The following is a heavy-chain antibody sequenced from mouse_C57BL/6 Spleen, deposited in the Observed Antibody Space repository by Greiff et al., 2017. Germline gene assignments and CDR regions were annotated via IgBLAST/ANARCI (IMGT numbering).Heavy chain of an antibody. D-gene: IGHD2-2*01. CDR1: GFTFSSSA. J-gene: IGHJ3*01. V-gene: IGHV5-9-1*02. CDR3: TRDWLLAY. Sequence: EVMLVESGEGLVKPGGSLKLSCAASGFTFSSSAMSWFRQTPEKRLEWVAYLSSGGDYIYYADTVKGRFTISRDNARNTLYLQMSSLKSEDTAMYYCTRDWLLAYWGQGNLGTVSA. CDR2: LSSGGDYI.